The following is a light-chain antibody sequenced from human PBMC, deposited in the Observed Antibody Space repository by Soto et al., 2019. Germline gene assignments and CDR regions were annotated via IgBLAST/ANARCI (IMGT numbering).Light chain of an antibody. CDR3: QQYNNWPRT. V-gene: IGKV3-15*01. J-gene: IGKJ1*01. CDR2: NTY. Sequence: EIVMTQSPATLSVSPGETATLSCRASQSISSSLAWYQQKPGQAPRLLIYNTYTRATGIPARFSGSGSGTEFTLTITSLQSEDFAVYYCQQYNNWPRTFGQGTKVDIK. CDR1: QSISSS.